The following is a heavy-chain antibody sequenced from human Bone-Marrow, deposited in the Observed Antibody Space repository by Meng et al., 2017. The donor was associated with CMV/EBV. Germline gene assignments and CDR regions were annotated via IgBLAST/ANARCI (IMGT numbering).Heavy chain of an antibody. Sequence: SETLSLTCTVSGGSISSGGYYWSWIRQHPGKGLEWIGYIYYSGSTYYNPSLKGRVTISVDTSKNQFSLKLSSVTAADTAVYYCASDSSGWYYFDYWGQGTLVTVSS. J-gene: IGHJ4*02. CDR3: ASDSSGWYYFDY. CDR1: GGSISSGGYY. D-gene: IGHD6-13*01. V-gene: IGHV4-31*03. CDR2: IYYSGST.